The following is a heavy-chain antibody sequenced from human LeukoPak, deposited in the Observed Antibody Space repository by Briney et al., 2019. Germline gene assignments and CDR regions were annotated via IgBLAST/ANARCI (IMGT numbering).Heavy chain of an antibody. V-gene: IGHV1-2*02. Sequence: ASVKVSCKASGYTFTGYYMHWVRQAPGQGLEWMGWINPNSGGTNYAQKFQGRVTMTRDTSISTAYMGLSRLRSDDTAVYYCARGARYSGYDSHFDYWGQGTLVTVSS. CDR1: GYTFTGYY. CDR2: INPNSGGT. J-gene: IGHJ4*02. CDR3: ARGARYSGYDSHFDY. D-gene: IGHD5-12*01.